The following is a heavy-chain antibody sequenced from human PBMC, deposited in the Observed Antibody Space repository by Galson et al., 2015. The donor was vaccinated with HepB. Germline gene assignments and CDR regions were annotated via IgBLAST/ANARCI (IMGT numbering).Heavy chain of an antibody. V-gene: IGHV2-70*11. CDR1: GFSLSTSAMC. Sequence: PALVKPTQTLTLTCTFSGFSLSTSAMCVSWIRQPQGKALEWLARIHWDDDKYYSTSLKTKLAISKDTSKNQVILTMTNMDPVEPATYYCARIQPVSGNWGFFDYWGQGTLVTVSS. CDR3: ARIQPVSGNWGFFDY. J-gene: IGHJ4*02. CDR2: IHWDDDK. D-gene: IGHD7-27*01.